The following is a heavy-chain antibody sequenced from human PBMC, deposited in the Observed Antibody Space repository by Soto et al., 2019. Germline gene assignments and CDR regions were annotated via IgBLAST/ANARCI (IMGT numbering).Heavy chain of an antibody. D-gene: IGHD3-16*01. CDR2: INPSGGST. J-gene: IGHJ6*02. CDR3: ARVLGRIYYYYYGMDV. V-gene: IGHV1-46*01. Sequence: GLEWMGIINPSGGSTSYAQKFQGRVTMTRDTSTSTVYMELSSLRSEDTAVYYCARVLGRIYYYYYGMDVWGQGTTVTVSS.